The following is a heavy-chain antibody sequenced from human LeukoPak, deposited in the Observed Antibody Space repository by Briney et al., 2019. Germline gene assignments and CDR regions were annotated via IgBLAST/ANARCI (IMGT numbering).Heavy chain of an antibody. V-gene: IGHV4-59*01. CDR3: ARENNYFDY. CDR1: GDSISSYY. J-gene: IGHJ4*02. Sequence: SQTLSPTCTVSGDSISSYYWTWIRQPPGKGLEWIGYIYYSGSTNYNPSLKSRVTISVDTSKNQFSLKLNSVTAADTAVYYCARENNYFDYWGQGTLVTVSS. CDR2: IYYSGST.